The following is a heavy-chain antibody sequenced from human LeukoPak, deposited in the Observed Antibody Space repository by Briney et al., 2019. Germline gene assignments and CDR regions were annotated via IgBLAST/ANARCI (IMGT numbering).Heavy chain of an antibody. CDR1: GGSISHYY. D-gene: IGHD1-26*01. V-gene: IGHV4-59*12. J-gene: IGHJ3*02. CDR2: IYYNGNT. Sequence: SETLSLTCTVSGGSISHYYWSWIRQPPGKGLEWIGYIYYNGNTYYNPSLRSRVTMSVDTSKNQFSLKLSSVTAADTAVYYCARDKGGSNTAALHAFDIWGQGTMVTVSS. CDR3: ARDKGGSNTAALHAFDI.